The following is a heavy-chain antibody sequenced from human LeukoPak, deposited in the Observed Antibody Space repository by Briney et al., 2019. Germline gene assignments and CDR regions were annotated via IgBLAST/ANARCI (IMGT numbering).Heavy chain of an antibody. Sequence: PSETLSLTCAVSGGSISSGGYSWSWIRQPPGKGLEWIGYIYYSGSTNYNPSLKSRVTISVDTSKNQFSLKLSSVTAADTAVYYCARTYSSGWDPFDYWGQGTLVTVSS. CDR1: GGSISSGGYS. CDR2: IYYSGST. V-gene: IGHV4-30-4*07. J-gene: IGHJ4*02. D-gene: IGHD6-19*01. CDR3: ARTYSSGWDPFDY.